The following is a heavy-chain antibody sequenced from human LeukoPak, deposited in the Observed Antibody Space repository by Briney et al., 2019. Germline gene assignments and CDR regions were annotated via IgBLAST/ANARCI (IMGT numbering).Heavy chain of an antibody. CDR1: GGSISSSSYY. D-gene: IGHD4-23*01. Sequence: PSETLSLTCTVSGGSISSSSYYWGWIRQPPGKGLEWIGSIYYSGSTYYNPSLKSRVTISVDTSKNQFSLKLSSVTAADTAVYYCARLELLTTVVPYNWFDPWGQGTLVTVSS. J-gene: IGHJ5*02. CDR3: ARLELLTTVVPYNWFDP. V-gene: IGHV4-39*01. CDR2: IYYSGST.